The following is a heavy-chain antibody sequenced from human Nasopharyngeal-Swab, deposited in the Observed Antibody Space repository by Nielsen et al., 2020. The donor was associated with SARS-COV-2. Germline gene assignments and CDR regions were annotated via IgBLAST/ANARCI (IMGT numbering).Heavy chain of an antibody. CDR3: ARDLWRRAARDYYYYGMDV. CDR1: GGTFSSYA. J-gene: IGHJ6*02. Sequence: SVKVSCKASGGTFSSYAISWVRQAPGQGLEWMGGIIPIFGTANYAQKFQGRVTITADESMSTAYMELSSLRSEDTAVYYCARDLWRRAARDYYYYGMDVWGQGTTVTVSS. CDR2: IIPIFGTA. D-gene: IGHD3-3*01. V-gene: IGHV1-69*13.